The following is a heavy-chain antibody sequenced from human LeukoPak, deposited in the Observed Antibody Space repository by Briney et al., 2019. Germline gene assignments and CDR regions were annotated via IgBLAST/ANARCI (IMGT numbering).Heavy chain of an antibody. CDR3: ARDLFPVATAFMDYYYYYMDV. D-gene: IGHD5-12*01. V-gene: IGHV1-18*01. J-gene: IGHJ6*03. CDR2: ISAYNGNT. Sequence: ASVKVSCKASGYTFTSYGISWVRQAPGQGLEWMGWISAYNGNTNYAQKLQGRVTMTTDTSTGTAYMELRGLRSDDTAVYYCARDLFPVATAFMDYYYYYMDVWGKGTTVTVSS. CDR1: GYTFTSYG.